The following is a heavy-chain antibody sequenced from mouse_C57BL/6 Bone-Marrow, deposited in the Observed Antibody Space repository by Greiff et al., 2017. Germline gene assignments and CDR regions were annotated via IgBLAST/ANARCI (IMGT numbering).Heavy chain of an antibody. CDR2: IHPSDSDT. V-gene: IGHV1-74*01. D-gene: IGHD2-1*01. J-gene: IGHJ1*03. CDR3: AIVGVSYGNYWYFDV. Sequence: QVQLQQPGAELVKPGASVKVSCKASGYTFTSYWMHWVKQRPGQGLEWIGRIHPSDSDTNYNQKFKGKATLTVDKSSSTAYMQLSNLTSEDSAVYYSAIVGVSYGNYWYFDVWGTGTTVTVSS. CDR1: GYTFTSYW.